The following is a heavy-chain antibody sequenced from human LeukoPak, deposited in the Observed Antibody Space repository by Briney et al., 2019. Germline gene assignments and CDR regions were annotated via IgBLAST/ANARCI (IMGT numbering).Heavy chain of an antibody. CDR3: AKDSRGGAGTTAY. CDR2: ISASGGST. V-gene: IGHV3-23*01. Sequence: PGGSLRLSCAASGFTFSSSAMSWVRQVPGKGLEWVSGISASGGSTSYADSVRGRFTISRDNSKNTLYVQMNSLRAEDTAVYYCAKDSRGGAGTTAYWGQGTLVTVSS. CDR1: GFTFSSSA. D-gene: IGHD6-19*01. J-gene: IGHJ4*02.